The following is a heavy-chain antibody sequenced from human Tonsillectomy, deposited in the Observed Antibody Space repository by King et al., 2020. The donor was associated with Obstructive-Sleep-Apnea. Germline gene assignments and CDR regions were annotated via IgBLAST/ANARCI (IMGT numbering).Heavy chain of an antibody. J-gene: IGHJ4*02. CDR1: GFTFSSYS. Sequence: QLVQSGGGLVQPGGSLRLSCAASGFTFSSYSMNWVRQAPGKGLEWVSYISSSSSTIYYAESVKGRFTISRDNAKNSLYLQMNSLRAEDTAVYYCARDVHSSGWYSYFDYWGKGTLVTVSS. V-gene: IGHV3-48*04. D-gene: IGHD6-19*01. CDR2: ISSSSSTI. CDR3: ARDVHSSGWYSYFDY.